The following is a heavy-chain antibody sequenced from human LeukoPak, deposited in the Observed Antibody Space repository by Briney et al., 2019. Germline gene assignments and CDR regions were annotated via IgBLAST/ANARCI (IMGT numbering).Heavy chain of an antibody. Sequence: GGSLRLSCAASGFTFSSYAMHWVRQAPGKGLEWVAVISYDGSNKYYADSVKGRFTISRDNSKNTLYLQMNSLRAEDTAVYYCARFRAYCSSTSCSMGPFDYWGQGTLVTVSS. CDR2: ISYDGSNK. CDR1: GFTFSSYA. J-gene: IGHJ4*02. D-gene: IGHD2-2*01. CDR3: ARFRAYCSSTSCSMGPFDY. V-gene: IGHV3-30-3*01.